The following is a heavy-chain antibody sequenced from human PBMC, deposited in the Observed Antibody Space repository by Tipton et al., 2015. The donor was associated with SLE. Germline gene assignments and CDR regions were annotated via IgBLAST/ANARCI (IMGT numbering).Heavy chain of an antibody. V-gene: IGHV3-74*03. J-gene: IGHJ6*02. CDR3: AKARSYYGMDV. CDR2: VNTDGVTT. Sequence: SGVTFSSHWMHWVRQAPGKGLVWVSRVNTDGVTTEYAHSVRGRFTISRDNAKNSLYLQMNSLRAEDTALYYCAKARSYYGMDVWGQGTTVTVSS. CDR1: GVTFSSHW.